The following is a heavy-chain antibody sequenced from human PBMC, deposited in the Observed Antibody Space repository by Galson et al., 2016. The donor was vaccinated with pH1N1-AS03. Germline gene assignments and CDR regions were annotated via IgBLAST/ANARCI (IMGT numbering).Heavy chain of an antibody. CDR2: IYPDDPDT. J-gene: IGHJ4*02. CDR1: GYSFSDHW. Sequence: QSGAEVKKPGESLRISCAASGYSFSDHWIGWVRQMPGRGLEWVGLIYPDDPDTSYSPSFQGQVAMSADKSISAAYLQWSSLKASDTAIYYCARTSGSRTYPFDSWGQGALVTVSS. D-gene: IGHD3-10*01. CDR3: ARTSGSRTYPFDS. V-gene: IGHV5-51*01.